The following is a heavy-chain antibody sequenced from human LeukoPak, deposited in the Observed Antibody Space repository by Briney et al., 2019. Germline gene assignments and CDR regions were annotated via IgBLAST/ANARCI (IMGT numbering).Heavy chain of an antibody. V-gene: IGHV4-59*01. D-gene: IGHD3-3*01. CDR3: ARELYRYYFDY. CDR1: GGSISSYY. J-gene: IGHJ4*02. Sequence: SETLSLTCTVSGGSISSYYWSWIRQPPGKGLEWIGYIYYSGSTNYNPSLKSRVTISVDTSKNQFSLKLSSVTAADTAVYYCARELYRYYFDYWGQGTLVTVSS. CDR2: IYYSGST.